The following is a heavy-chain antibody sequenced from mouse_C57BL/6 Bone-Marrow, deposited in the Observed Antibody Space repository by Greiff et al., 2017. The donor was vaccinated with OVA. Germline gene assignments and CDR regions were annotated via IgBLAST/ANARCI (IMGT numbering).Heavy chain of an antibody. D-gene: IGHD2-3*01. CDR3: ARRGWLLRWFAY. V-gene: IGHV1-81*01. Sequence: QVQLQQSGAELARPGASVKLSCKASGYTFTSYGISWVKQRTGQGLEWIGEIYPRSGNTYYNEKFKGKATLTADKSSSTAYMELRSLTSEASAVYFCARRGWLLRWFAYWGQGTLVTVSA. J-gene: IGHJ3*01. CDR2: IYPRSGNT. CDR1: GYTFTSYG.